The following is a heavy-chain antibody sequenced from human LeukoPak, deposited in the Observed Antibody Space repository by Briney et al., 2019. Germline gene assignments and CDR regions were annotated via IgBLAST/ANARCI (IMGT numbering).Heavy chain of an antibody. Sequence: PSQTLSLTCTVSGGSLSSGGYYWSWTRQPPGRGREWIGYIYHSGSNYYNPPLKSRVTISVDRPKNQFSLKLSSVTAADTAVYYCARTPSSSLGDWGQGTLVTVSS. D-gene: IGHD6-13*01. J-gene: IGHJ4*02. V-gene: IGHV4-30-2*01. CDR2: IYHSGSN. CDR1: GGSLSSGGYY. CDR3: ARTPSSSLGD.